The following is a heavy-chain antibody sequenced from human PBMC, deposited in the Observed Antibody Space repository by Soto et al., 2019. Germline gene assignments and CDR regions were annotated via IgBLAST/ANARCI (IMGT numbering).Heavy chain of an antibody. V-gene: IGHV3-30*15. J-gene: IGHJ4*02. CDR2: ISYDGINE. D-gene: IGHD3-16*02. CDR1: GFTFTSYA. CDR3: ARDRLRLGELSLIGYLDY. Sequence: QVQLVESGGSVVQPGRSLRLSCEASGFTFTSYAMHWVRQAPGKGLEWVAVISYDGINEYYADSVKGRFTISRDNSKNTLFLQMSSLRVEDTAVYYCARDRLRLGELSLIGYLDYCGQGTLVTVSS.